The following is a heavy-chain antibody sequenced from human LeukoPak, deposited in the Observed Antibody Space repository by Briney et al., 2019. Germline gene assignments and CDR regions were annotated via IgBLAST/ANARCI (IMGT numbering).Heavy chain of an antibody. CDR2: INQDGTKQ. CDR1: GFTFSSYW. Sequence: PGGSLRLSCVASGFTFSSYWMSWLRQAPGKGLECVASINQDGTKQYYVDSVRGRFTISRDDAKNSVYLQMNNLRVQDTAVYYCVRRNLFDYWGQGTLVTVSS. V-gene: IGHV3-7*03. J-gene: IGHJ4*02. CDR3: VRRNLFDY.